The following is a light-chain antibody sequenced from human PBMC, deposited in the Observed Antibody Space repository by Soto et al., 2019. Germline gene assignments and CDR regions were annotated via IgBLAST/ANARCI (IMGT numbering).Light chain of an antibody. CDR2: GAS. Sequence: EVVMTQSPATLSLSPGERATLSCRASQSVSSDLAWYQQKPGQAPRLLIYGASTRATDIPARFSGGGSGTEFTLTISNLHSEDVDIYYCQQNNGWPPITFGPGTKVDIK. CDR1: QSVSSD. J-gene: IGKJ3*01. CDR3: QQNNGWPPIT. V-gene: IGKV3-15*01.